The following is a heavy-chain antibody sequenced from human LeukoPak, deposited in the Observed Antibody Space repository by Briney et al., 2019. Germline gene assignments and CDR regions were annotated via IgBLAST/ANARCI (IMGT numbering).Heavy chain of an antibody. CDR1: GYTFTDDY. V-gene: IGHV1-2*02. CDR3: ARARRLGSYPRDAFDI. J-gene: IGHJ3*02. CDR2: INPNSGGT. Sequence: VASVKVSCKASGYTFTDDYLHWVRQAPGQGLEWMGWINPNSGGTNYAQKFQGRVTMTRDTSISTAYMELSRLRSDDTAVCYCARARRLGSYPRDAFDIWGQGTMVTVSS. D-gene: IGHD1-26*01.